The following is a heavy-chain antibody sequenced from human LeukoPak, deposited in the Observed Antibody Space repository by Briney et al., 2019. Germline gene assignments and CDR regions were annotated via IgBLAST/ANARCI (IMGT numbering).Heavy chain of an antibody. Sequence: PGGSLRLSCAASGFTFSSYGMHWVRQAPGRGLEWVAVIWYDGSNKYYADSVKGRFTISRDNSKNTLYLQMNSLRAEDTAVYYCARDPDDSSGYSYWGQGTLVTVSS. D-gene: IGHD3-22*01. V-gene: IGHV3-33*01. CDR3: ARDPDDSSGYSY. J-gene: IGHJ4*02. CDR1: GFTFSSYG. CDR2: IWYDGSNK.